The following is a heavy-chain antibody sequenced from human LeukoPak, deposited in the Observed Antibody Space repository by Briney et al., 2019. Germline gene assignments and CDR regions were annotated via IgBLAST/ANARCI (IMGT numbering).Heavy chain of an antibody. V-gene: IGHV1-46*01. CDR2: INPSGGST. Sequence: ASVKVSCKASGYTFTSYYMHWVRQAPGQGLEWMGIINPSGGSTSYAQKFQGRVTMTRDMSTSTVYMELSSLRSEDTAVYYCARDIVVVPAAPDYYMDVWGKGTTVTVSS. CDR1: GYTFTSYY. J-gene: IGHJ6*03. D-gene: IGHD2-2*01. CDR3: ARDIVVVPAAPDYYMDV.